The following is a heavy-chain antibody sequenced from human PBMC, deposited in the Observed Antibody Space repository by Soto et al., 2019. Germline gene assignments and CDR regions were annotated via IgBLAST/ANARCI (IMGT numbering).Heavy chain of an antibody. J-gene: IGHJ4*02. D-gene: IGHD2-2*02. V-gene: IGHV3-53*01. CDR1: GFTISNNY. CDR3: ATYTSLDY. CDR2: IYSGGST. Sequence: VGSLRLSCAASGFTISNNYMSWVRQAPGKGLEWVSLIYSGGSTFYADSVKGRFTISRDNSKNTLFLQMNSLRAEDTAVYFCATYTSLDYWGQGTLVT.